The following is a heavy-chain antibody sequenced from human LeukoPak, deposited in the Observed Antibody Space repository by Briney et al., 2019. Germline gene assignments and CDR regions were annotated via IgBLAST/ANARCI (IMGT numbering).Heavy chain of an antibody. CDR1: SGSISDYY. J-gene: IGHJ4*02. D-gene: IGHD2/OR15-2a*01. CDR2: IYYSGST. Sequence: SETLSLTCSVPSGSISDYYWSWIRQPPGKGLEWIGYIYYSGSTNYNPSLKSRVTILVDMSKNQFSLKMSSVTAADTAVYYCAREPKVGNTGYYFDSWRPGTLVTVSS. CDR3: AREPKVGNTGYYFDS. V-gene: IGHV4-59*01.